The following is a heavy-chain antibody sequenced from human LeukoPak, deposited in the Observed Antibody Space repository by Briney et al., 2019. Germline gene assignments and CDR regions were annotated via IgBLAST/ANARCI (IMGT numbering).Heavy chain of an antibody. Sequence: PGGSLRLSCAASGFTFSSYGMSRVRQAPGKGLEWVSTISASGGNTHYADSVKGRFTISRDNSKNTLYVQMNSLRAEDTAVYHCAKDPSTLTLTDDYWGQGTLVTVSS. CDR2: ISASGGNT. CDR3: AKDPSTLTLTDDY. CDR1: GFTFSSYG. V-gene: IGHV3-23*01. J-gene: IGHJ4*02.